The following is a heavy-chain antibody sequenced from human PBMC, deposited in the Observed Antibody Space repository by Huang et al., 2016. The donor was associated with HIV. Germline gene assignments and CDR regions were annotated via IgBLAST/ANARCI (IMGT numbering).Heavy chain of an antibody. CDR3: AHIGRLGDYYMDV. CDR1: GFSLTTIGAG. V-gene: IGHV2-5*02. J-gene: IGHJ6*03. Sequence: QITLKESGPALLRPTQTLTLTCTFSGFSLTTIGAGGGWIRQPPGQPLEWLVLIYWDDDKRFSPSLKTRISVTKDTSKNQVVFTMNNVGPTDTGTYYCAHIGRLGDYYMDVWGNGTAVTVSS. CDR2: IYWDDDK. D-gene: IGHD3-16*01.